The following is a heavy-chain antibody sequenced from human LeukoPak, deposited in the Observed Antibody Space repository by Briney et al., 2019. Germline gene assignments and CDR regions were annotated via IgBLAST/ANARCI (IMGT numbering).Heavy chain of an antibody. CDR2: IYYSGST. CDR1: GGSISSGGYY. Sequence: PSETLSLTCTVSGGSISSGGYYWSWIRQHPGKGLEWIGYIYYSGSTNYNPSLKSRVTISVDTSKNQFSLKLSSVTAADTAVYYCARLQGDYDILTGYYNAWGQGTLVTVSS. CDR3: ARLQGDYDILTGYYNA. D-gene: IGHD3-9*01. V-gene: IGHV4-61*08. J-gene: IGHJ5*02.